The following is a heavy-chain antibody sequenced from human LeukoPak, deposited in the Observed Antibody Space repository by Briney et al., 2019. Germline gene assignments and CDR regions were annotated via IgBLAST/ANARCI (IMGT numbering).Heavy chain of an antibody. J-gene: IGHJ4*02. Sequence: PGRSLRLSCAASGFTFSSYGMHWVRQAPGKGLEWVAVIWYDGSNKYYADSVKGRFTISRDNPKNTLYLQMNSLRAEDTAVYYCAKESVELPYFDYWGQGTLVTVSS. CDR3: AKESVELPYFDY. D-gene: IGHD1-26*01. CDR1: GFTFSSYG. CDR2: IWYDGSNK. V-gene: IGHV3-33*06.